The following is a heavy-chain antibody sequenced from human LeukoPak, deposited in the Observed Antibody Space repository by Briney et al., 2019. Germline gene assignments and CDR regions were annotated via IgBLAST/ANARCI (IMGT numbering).Heavy chain of an antibody. CDR2: ISYDGSNK. V-gene: IGHV3-30*18. CDR1: GFTFSSYG. D-gene: IGHD2-2*01. Sequence: PGRSLRLSCAASGFTFSSYGMHWVRQAPGKGLEWVAVISYDGSNKYYADSVKGRFTISRDNSKNTLYLQMNSLRAEDTAVYYCAKELYRYYYYGMDVWGKGTTVTVSP. J-gene: IGHJ6*04. CDR3: AKELYRYYYYGMDV.